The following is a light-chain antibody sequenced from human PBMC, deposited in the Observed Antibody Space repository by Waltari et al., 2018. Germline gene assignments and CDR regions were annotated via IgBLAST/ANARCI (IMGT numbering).Light chain of an antibody. CDR1: QSVSTY. CDR3: QQYNNWPPWT. Sequence: AIRMTQSPSSLSASTGDRVTITCRASQSVSTYLAWYQQKPGKAPKLLIYAASTLQRGVPLRFSGSGSGTDFTLSISCLQSEDFAVYYCQQYNNWPPWTFGPGTKVEIK. V-gene: IGKV1-8*01. J-gene: IGKJ1*01. CDR2: AAS.